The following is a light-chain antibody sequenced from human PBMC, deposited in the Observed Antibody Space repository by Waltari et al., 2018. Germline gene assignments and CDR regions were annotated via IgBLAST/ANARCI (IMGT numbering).Light chain of an antibody. CDR3: QTGGHGFWV. V-gene: IGLV4-69*01. CDR1: SGHSGSA. CDR2: VNSDGSP. Sequence: QLVLTQSPSASASLGASVNLTCSLSSGHSGSAIAWLQQQPQKGPRFLMKVNSDGSPRKGDGIPDRFSGSSPGAERYLPLSSPQAEDEGDYYCQTGGHGFWVFGGGTKLTVL. J-gene: IGLJ3*02.